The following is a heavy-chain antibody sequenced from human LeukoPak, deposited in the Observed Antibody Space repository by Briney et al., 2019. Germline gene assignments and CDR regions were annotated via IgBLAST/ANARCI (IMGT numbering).Heavy chain of an antibody. CDR3: VRGGRTIFGVADY. CDR2: ISYDGTNK. V-gene: IGHV3-30-3*01. J-gene: IGHJ4*02. Sequence: GGSLRLSCAASGFTFSNFAMHWVRQAPGKGLEWVAVISYDGTNKYYIDSVKGRFTISRDNSKNTVYLQMNSLRPEDTAVYYCVRGGRTIFGVADYWGQGTLVTVSS. D-gene: IGHD3-3*01. CDR1: GFTFSNFA.